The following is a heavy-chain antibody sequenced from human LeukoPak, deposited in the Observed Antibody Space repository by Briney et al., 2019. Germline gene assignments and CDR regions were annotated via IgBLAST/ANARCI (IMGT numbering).Heavy chain of an antibody. J-gene: IGHJ6*02. CDR1: GFTFSTYG. CDR3: ARTRGGHYYYYGMDV. CDR2: ISSSSRYI. D-gene: IGHD6-25*01. V-gene: IGHV3-21*01. Sequence: GGSLRLSCAASGFTFSTYGMNWVRQAPGNGLEWVSSISSSSRYIYYADSVKGRFTISRDNAKNSLYLRMNSLRAEDTAVYYRARTRGGHYYYYGMDVWGQGTTATVSS.